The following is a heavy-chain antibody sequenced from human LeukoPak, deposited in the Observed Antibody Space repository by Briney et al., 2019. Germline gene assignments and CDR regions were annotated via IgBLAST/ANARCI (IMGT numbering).Heavy chain of an antibody. J-gene: IGHJ2*01. CDR1: GYSFTSYW. Sequence: GESLKISCKGSGYSFTSYWIGWVRQMPGKGLEWMGIIYPGDSDTRYSPSFQGQVTISADKSISTAYLRWSSLKASDTAMYYCARGRPNANWYFDLWGRGTLVTVSS. CDR3: ARGRPNANWYFDL. D-gene: IGHD1-26*01. CDR2: IYPGDSDT. V-gene: IGHV5-51*01.